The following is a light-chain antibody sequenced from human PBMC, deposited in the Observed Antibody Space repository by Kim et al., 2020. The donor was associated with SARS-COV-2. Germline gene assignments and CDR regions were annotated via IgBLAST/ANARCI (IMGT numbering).Light chain of an antibody. J-gene: IGLJ3*02. V-gene: IGLV3-1*01. CDR2: QDN. CDR1: KLGDKY. CDR3: QAWDSSTAV. Sequence: SASPGRTASISCSGDKLGDKYACWYQQKPGQSPVLVIYQDNKRPSGIPDRFSGSNSGNTATLTISGTQAVDEADYYCQAWDSSTAVFGGGTQLTVL.